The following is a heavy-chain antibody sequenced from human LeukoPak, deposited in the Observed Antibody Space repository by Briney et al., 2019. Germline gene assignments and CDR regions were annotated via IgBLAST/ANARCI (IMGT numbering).Heavy chain of an antibody. D-gene: IGHD5-18*01. CDR2: ISSSGSIT. V-gene: IGHV3-48*03. Sequence: GGSLRLSCAASGFTFSSYEMNWVRQAPGKGLEWVSYISSSGSITYYADSVKGRFTISRDNAKNSLYLQMNSLRAEDTAVYYCVREGGLNYGTRWGQGTLVTVSS. J-gene: IGHJ4*02. CDR1: GFTFSSYE. CDR3: VREGGLNYGTR.